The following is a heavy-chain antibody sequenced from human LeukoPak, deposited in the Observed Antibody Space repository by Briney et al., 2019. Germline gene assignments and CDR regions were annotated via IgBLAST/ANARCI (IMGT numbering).Heavy chain of an antibody. CDR3: AKDGGSGILY. D-gene: IGHD3-10*01. J-gene: IGHJ4*02. CDR1: RFTFSSYA. Sequence: GGSLRLSCSASRFTFSSYAMNWVRQAPGKGLEWISYISASGNPMFYADSVKGRFTISRDNAKNSLYLQMNSLRAEDTAIYYCAKDGGSGILYWGQGTLVTVSS. V-gene: IGHV3-48*03. CDR2: ISASGNPM.